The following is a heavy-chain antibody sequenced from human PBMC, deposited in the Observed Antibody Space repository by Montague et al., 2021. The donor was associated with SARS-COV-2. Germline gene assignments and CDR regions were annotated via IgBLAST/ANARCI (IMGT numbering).Heavy chain of an antibody. CDR3: ARNCIYDSSGYYFDY. D-gene: IGHD3-22*01. J-gene: IGHJ4*02. V-gene: IGHV3-30-3*01. Sequence: SLRLSCAASGFSFSSYCMHWVRQAPGKGLVWVSVIFFDGSSTSFADSVKGRFTTSRDNSKNTLYLQMNSLRAEDTAVYYCARNCIYDSSGYYFDYWGQGTLVTVSS. CDR2: IFFDGSST. CDR1: GFSFSSYC.